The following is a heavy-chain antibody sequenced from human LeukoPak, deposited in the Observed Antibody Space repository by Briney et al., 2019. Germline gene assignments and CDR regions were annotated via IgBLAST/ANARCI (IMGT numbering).Heavy chain of an antibody. CDR3: ARGRDWNYEGLDY. Sequence: SETLSLTCTVSGGSISSYYWSWIRQPPGKGLEWIGYIYYSGSTNYNPSLKSRVTISVDTSKNQFSLKLSSVTAADTAVYYCARGRDWNYEGLDYWGQGTLVTVSS. J-gene: IGHJ4*02. D-gene: IGHD1-7*01. CDR2: IYYSGST. V-gene: IGHV4-59*01. CDR1: GGSISSYY.